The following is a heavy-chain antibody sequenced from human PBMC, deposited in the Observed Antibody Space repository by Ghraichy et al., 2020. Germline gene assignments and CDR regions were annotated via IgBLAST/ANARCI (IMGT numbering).Heavy chain of an antibody. D-gene: IGHD5-24*01. CDR3: ANTFRRNGYSTFDY. V-gene: IGHV3-23*01. CDR1: GFTFSSYA. CDR2: ISGSGVST. Sequence: GGSLRLSCAASGFTFSSYAMSWVRQAPGKGLEWVSVISGSGVSTNYADSVKGRFTISRDNSKNTLYLQMNSLRAEDTAVYFCANTFRRNGYSTFDYWGQGTLVTVSS. J-gene: IGHJ4*02.